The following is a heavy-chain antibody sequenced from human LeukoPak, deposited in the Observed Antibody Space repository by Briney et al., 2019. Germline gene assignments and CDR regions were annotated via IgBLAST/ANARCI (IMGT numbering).Heavy chain of an antibody. CDR2: IKQDGSEK. J-gene: IGHJ5*02. V-gene: IGHV3-7*01. CDR3: ARDKYYSSSFDP. D-gene: IGHD6-13*01. CDR1: RFTFSSYW. Sequence: GGSLRLSCAASRFTFSSYWMSWVRQAPGKGLEWVANIKQDGSEKYYMDSVKGRFTISRDNAKNSLYLQMNSLRAEDTAVYYCARDKYYSSSFDPWGQGTLVTVSS.